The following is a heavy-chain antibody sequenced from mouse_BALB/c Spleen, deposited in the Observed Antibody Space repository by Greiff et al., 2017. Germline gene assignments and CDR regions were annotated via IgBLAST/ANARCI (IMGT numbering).Heavy chain of an antibody. V-gene: IGHV3-6*02. Sequence: EVQLQESGPGLVKPSQSLSLTCSVTGYSITSGYYWNWIRQFPGNKLEWMGYISYDGSNNYNPSLKNRISITRDTSKNQFFLKLNSVTTEDTATYYCARDRYGNLDYWGQGTTLTVSS. J-gene: IGHJ2*01. CDR3: ARDRYGNLDY. CDR2: ISYDGSN. CDR1: GYSITSGYY. D-gene: IGHD2-10*02.